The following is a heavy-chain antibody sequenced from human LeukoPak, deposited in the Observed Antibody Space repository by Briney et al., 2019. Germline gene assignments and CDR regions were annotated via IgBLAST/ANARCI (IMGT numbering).Heavy chain of an antibody. CDR2: IRYDGNIK. J-gene: IGHJ4*02. V-gene: IGHV3-30*02. Sequence: GGSLRLSCAASGFNFSAYGMHWVRQAPGKGLEWVTFIRYDGNIKYYADSVKGRFTISRDNSKNTLDLQMNSLRVEDTAVYHCAKPTSLKDANYGLTVTNYWGQGILVTVSS. D-gene: IGHD3-10*01. CDR3: AKPTSLKDANYGLTVTNY. CDR1: GFNFSAYG.